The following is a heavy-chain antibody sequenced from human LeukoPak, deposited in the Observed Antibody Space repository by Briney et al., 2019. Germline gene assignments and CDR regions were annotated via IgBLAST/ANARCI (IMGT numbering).Heavy chain of an antibody. CDR3: ARRSNPPGRIDH. D-gene: IGHD1-14*01. Sequence: PGGSLRLSCAASGFTVGYNYMTWVRQAPGKGLEWVAAIYNSGSTYYADSVKGRFTISRDNSKNTMYLQMNSLKGKDTAVYYCARRSNPPGRIDHWGQGTLVTVSS. J-gene: IGHJ4*02. CDR2: IYNSGST. CDR1: GFTVGYNY. V-gene: IGHV3-66*04.